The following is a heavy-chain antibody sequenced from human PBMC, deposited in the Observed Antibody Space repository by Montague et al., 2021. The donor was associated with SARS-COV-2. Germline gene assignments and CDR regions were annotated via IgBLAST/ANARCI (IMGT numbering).Heavy chain of an antibody. CDR1: GFTFRSYW. Sequence: SLRLSCAASGFTFRSYWMHWVRQAPGRGPVWVSRIKPDGTSTNYAASAKGRFTISRDNAKNTLSLQMNNLRAEDTAVYYCVRPLWFGDSDYFFESWGQGTLVTVSS. V-gene: IGHV3-74*01. J-gene: IGHJ4*02. CDR3: VRPLWFGDSDYFFES. D-gene: IGHD3-10*01. CDR2: IKPDGTST.